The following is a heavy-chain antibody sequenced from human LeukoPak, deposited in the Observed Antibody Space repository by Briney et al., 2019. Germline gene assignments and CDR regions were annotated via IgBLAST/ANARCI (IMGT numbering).Heavy chain of an antibody. D-gene: IGHD6-13*01. V-gene: IGHV3-30*18. J-gene: IGHJ1*01. CDR3: AEDSGWGAAAGPEFQH. CDR2: ISYDGSNK. Sequence: GGSLRLSCAASGFTFSSYGMHWIRQAPGKGLEWVAVISYDGSNKYYADSVKGRFTISRDNSKNTLYLQMNSLRPEDTALYYCAEDSGWGAAAGPEFQHWGQGTLVTVSS. CDR1: GFTFSSYG.